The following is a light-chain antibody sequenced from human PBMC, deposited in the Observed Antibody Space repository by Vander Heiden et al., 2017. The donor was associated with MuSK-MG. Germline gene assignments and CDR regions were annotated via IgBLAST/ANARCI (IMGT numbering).Light chain of an antibody. V-gene: IGKV1-33*01. CDR1: QDISNY. Sequence: QMTQSPSSLSASVGDRVTITCQASQDISNYLNWYQQKPGKAPKLLIYDASNLETGVPSRFSGSGSGTDFTFTISSLQPEDIATYYCQQDDNLPYTFGQGTKLEIK. CDR3: QQDDNLPYT. CDR2: DAS. J-gene: IGKJ2*01.